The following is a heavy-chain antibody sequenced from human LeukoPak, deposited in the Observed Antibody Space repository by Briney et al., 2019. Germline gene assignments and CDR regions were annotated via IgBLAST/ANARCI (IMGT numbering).Heavy chain of an antibody. Sequence: GGSLRLSCAASGFTFSSYSMNWVRQAPGKGLEWVSYISSSSSTIYYADSVKGRLTISRDNAKNSLYLQMNSLRDEDTAVYYCARDLPYYYDSSGYDNVDYWGQGTLVTVSS. CDR3: ARDLPYYYDSSGYDNVDY. V-gene: IGHV3-48*02. D-gene: IGHD3-22*01. CDR1: GFTFSSYS. J-gene: IGHJ4*02. CDR2: ISSSSSTI.